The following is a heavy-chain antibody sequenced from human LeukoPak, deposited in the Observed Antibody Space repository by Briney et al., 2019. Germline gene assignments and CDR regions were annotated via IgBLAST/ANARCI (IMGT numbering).Heavy chain of an antibody. CDR2: VFRNGDA. CDR1: GDSISSFY. CDR3: ARAPFASYNFDY. J-gene: IGHJ4*02. V-gene: IGHV4-4*07. Sequence: SETLSLTCTVSGDSISSFYWNWIRQPAGQGLEWIGRVFRNGDATYKPSLKSRVSMSVDTSQNQFSLNLSAVTAADTAIYYCARAPFASYNFDYWGQGHLVTVSS. D-gene: IGHD4-11*01.